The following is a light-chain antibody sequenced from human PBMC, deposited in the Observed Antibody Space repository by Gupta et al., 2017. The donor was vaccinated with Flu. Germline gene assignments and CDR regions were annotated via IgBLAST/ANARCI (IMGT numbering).Light chain of an antibody. J-gene: IGKJ4*01. CDR1: QSLSSRY. CDR3: QPKSNSLFT. V-gene: IGKV3-20*01. Sequence: EIVLTQSPGTLSFSPGESATLSCRARQSLSSRYLAWYQQKPGQAPRLLIYGASSRATGFPDRFRGSGSGTEFTLTISRREPEDFAVYYCQPKSNSLFTFGRGTKVDIK. CDR2: GAS.